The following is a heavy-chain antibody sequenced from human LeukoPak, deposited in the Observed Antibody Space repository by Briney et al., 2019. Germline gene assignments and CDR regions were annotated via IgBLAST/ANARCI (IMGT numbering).Heavy chain of an antibody. J-gene: IGHJ4*02. CDR1: GGSISSSSYY. Sequence: PSETLSLTCTVSGGSISSSSYYWGWIRQPPGKGLEWIGSIYYSGSTYYNPSLKSRVTISVDTSKNQFSLKLSSVTAADTAVYYCARVYSRSWVDYWGQGTLVTVSS. CDR3: ARVYSRSWVDY. D-gene: IGHD6-13*01. CDR2: IYYSGST. V-gene: IGHV4-39*01.